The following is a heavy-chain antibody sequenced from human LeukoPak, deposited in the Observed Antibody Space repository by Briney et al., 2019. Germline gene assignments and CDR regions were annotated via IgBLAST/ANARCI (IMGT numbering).Heavy chain of an antibody. D-gene: IGHD6-13*01. CDR2: IIPIFNTA. Sequence: LVKVSCKASGGTFSGYAISWVRQAPGQGLEWMGGIIPIFNTANYAQKFQGRVTIGTDGSTNTAYMELSSLRSEDTAVYYCASLRSIAAAGTPFDYWGQGTLVTVSS. CDR3: ASLRSIAAAGTPFDY. CDR1: GGTFSGYA. J-gene: IGHJ4*02. V-gene: IGHV1-69*05.